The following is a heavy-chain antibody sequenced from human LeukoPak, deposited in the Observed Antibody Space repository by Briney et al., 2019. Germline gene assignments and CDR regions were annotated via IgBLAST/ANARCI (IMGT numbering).Heavy chain of an antibody. CDR1: GGPFRTYA. J-gene: IGHJ4*02. CDR3: AREGSQWYYDSSGYPGALGY. D-gene: IGHD3-22*01. Sequence: KVSCHASGGPFRTYAISWVRPAPGQGLEWMGRIIPIFVTAKYAQKVQGRVTITTDESTSTAYMELSSLRSEDTAVYYCAREGSQWYYDSSGYPGALGYWGQGTLVTVSS. CDR2: IIPIFVTA. V-gene: IGHV1-69*05.